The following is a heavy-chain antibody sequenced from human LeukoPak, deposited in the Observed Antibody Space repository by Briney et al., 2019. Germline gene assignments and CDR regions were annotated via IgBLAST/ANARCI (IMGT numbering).Heavy chain of an antibody. J-gene: IGHJ3*01. V-gene: IGHV3-21*01. D-gene: IGHD4-23*01. CDR1: GFIFSSYA. CDR3: VRDYGGSSGAFDL. CDR2: ISSSSGDI. Sequence: GGSLRLSCRASGFIFSSYALHWVRRAPGQGLEWVSSISSSSGDIYYTDSVKGRFTISRDNARKSLYLQMNSLRVEDTAVYYCVRDYGGSSGAFDLWGQGTMVTVSS.